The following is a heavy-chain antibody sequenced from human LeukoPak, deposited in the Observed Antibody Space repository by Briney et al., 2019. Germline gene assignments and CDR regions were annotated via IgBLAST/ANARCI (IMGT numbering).Heavy chain of an antibody. CDR3: ARDLISRNYYYFDY. D-gene: IGHD1-7*01. Sequence: GGSLRLSCAASGFTFSVYWMSWVRQAPGKGLEWVANIKQDGREKYYVDSVKGRFTISRDNAKNSLYLQMNSLRAEDTAVYYCARDLISRNYYYFDYWGQGTLVTVSS. CDR2: IKQDGREK. V-gene: IGHV3-7*01. J-gene: IGHJ4*02. CDR1: GFTFSVYW.